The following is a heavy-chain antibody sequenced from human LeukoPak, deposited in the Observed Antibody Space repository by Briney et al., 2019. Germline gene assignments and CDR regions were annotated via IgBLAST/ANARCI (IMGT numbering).Heavy chain of an antibody. V-gene: IGHV4-59*08. CDR3: ARHHDGGPKLRLDF. J-gene: IGHJ4*02. CDR1: GASVSNYY. CDR2: FPYSGST. D-gene: IGHD2-15*01. Sequence: SETLSLTCRVSGASVSNYYRSWIRQSPGKGLEWIALFPYSGSTNYNPSLNSRVTTSIATSMNQLSLTLVCVTAADTAVYYCARHHDGGPKLRLDFWGLGVLVTVSS.